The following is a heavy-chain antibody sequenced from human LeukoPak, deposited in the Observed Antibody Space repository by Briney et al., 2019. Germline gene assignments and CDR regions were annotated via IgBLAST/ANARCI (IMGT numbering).Heavy chain of an antibody. CDR3: ASIEFDY. CDR2: ISYDGGNK. J-gene: IGHJ4*02. Sequence: GRSLRLSCAASGFTFSSYVMHWVRQAPGKGLEWVAVISYDGGNKYYADSVKGRFTISRDNSENTLYLQMNSLRAEDTAVYYCASIEFDYWGQGTLVTVSS. V-gene: IGHV3-30*03. CDR1: GFTFSSYV.